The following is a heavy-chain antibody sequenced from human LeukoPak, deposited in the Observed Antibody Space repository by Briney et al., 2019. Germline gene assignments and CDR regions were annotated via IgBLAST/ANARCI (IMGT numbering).Heavy chain of an antibody. V-gene: IGHV3-21*01. CDR3: ARVSIFGVVIANDY. J-gene: IGHJ4*02. Sequence: GSLRLSCAASGFTFGGYTMSRVRQAPGKGLQWVSTNTSGGDYMYYADPVKGRFTISRDDSKNSLYLHMNSLRAEDTAVYYCARVSIFGVVIANDYWGQGTVVTVSS. D-gene: IGHD3-16*02. CDR2: NTSGGDYM. CDR1: GFTFGGYT.